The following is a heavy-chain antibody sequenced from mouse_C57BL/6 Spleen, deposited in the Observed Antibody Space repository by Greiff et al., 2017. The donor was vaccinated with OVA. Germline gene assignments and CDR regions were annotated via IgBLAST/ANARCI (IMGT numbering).Heavy chain of an antibody. CDR2: IDPEDGET. Sequence: VQLQQSGAELVKPGASVKLSCTASGFNIKDYYMHWVKQRTEQGLEWIGRIDPEDGETKYAPNFQGKATITADTSSNTAYLQLSSLTSEDTAVYYCASYVSSYVAYWGQGTTLTVSS. V-gene: IGHV14-2*01. D-gene: IGHD1-1*01. CDR1: GFNIKDYY. CDR3: ASYVSSYVAY. J-gene: IGHJ2*01.